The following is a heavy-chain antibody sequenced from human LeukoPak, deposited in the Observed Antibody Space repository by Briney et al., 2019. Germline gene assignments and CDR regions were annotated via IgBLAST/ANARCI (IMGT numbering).Heavy chain of an antibody. CDR3: AKDSSYYYLDY. J-gene: IGHJ4*02. CDR1: GFTFSDYG. D-gene: IGHD3-22*01. V-gene: IGHV3-33*06. CDR2: IWYDGSKK. Sequence: RGSLRLSCAASGFTFSDYGMYWVRQAPGKGLEWVAVIWYDGSKKYHADSVKGRFTISRDNSKNTLYLQMNSLRAEDSAVYYCAKDSSYYYLDYWGQGTLVTVSS.